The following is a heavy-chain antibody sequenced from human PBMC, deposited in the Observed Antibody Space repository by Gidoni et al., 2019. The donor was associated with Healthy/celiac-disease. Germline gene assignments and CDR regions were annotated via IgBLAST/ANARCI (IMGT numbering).Heavy chain of an antibody. CDR1: GFTFSSYS. V-gene: IGHV3-21*01. CDR3: ARSTDYGDYLIDY. J-gene: IGHJ4*02. Sequence: EVQLVESGGGLVKPGGSLRLSCAASGFTFSSYSMNWVRQAPGKGLEWVSSISSSSSYIYYADSVKGRFTISRDNAKNSLYLQMNSLRAEDTAVYYCARSTDYGDYLIDYWGQGTLVTVSS. CDR2: ISSSSSYI. D-gene: IGHD4-17*01.